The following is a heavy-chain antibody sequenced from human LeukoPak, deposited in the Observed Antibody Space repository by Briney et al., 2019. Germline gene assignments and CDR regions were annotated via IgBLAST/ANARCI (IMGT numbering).Heavy chain of an antibody. V-gene: IGHV4-4*07. CDR1: GFTFSSYA. CDR3: ARDGPLGYYYYMDV. CDR2: IYTSGST. Sequence: GSLRLSCAASGFTFSSYAMSWIRQPAGKGLEWIGRIYTSGSTNYNPSLKSRVTMSVDTSKNQFSLKLSSVTAADTAVYYCARDGPLGYYYYMDVWGKGTTVTVSS. J-gene: IGHJ6*03. D-gene: IGHD3-3*01.